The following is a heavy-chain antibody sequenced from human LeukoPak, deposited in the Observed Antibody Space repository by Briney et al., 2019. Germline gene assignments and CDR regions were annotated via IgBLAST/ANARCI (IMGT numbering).Heavy chain of an antibody. J-gene: IGHJ4*02. CDR2: IYHSGST. Sequence: SETLSLTCTVSGDSINSRSYYWDWIRQPPGKGLEWIGEIYHSGSTNYNPSLKSRVTISVDKSKNQFSLKLSSVTAADTAVYYCARHSPRGHYYGSGSCPGGGYFDYWGQGTLVTVSS. CDR1: GDSINSRSYY. V-gene: IGHV4-39*07. D-gene: IGHD3-10*01. CDR3: ARHSPRGHYYGSGSCPGGGYFDY.